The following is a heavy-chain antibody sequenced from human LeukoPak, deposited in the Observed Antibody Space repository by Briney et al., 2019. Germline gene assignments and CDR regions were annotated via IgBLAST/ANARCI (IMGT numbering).Heavy chain of an antibody. Sequence: GASVKVSCKASGGTFSSYAISWVRQAPGQGLEWMGIINPSGGSTSYAQKFQGRVTMTRDTSTSTVYMELSSLRSEDTAVYYCARERRMYNWFDPWGQGTLVTVSS. J-gene: IGHJ5*02. CDR2: INPSGGST. V-gene: IGHV1-46*01. CDR3: ARERRMYNWFDP. CDR1: GGTFSSYA.